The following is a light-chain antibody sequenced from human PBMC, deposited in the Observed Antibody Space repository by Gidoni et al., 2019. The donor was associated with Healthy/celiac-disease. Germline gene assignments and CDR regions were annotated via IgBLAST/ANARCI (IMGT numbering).Light chain of an antibody. J-gene: IGKJ2*01. CDR3: QQRYSTPPYT. CDR2: AAS. Sequence: DIQMTQTPSSLSASVGDRVTITCRASQSIISYLNCYQQKPGKEPKLLIYAASSIQSGVTSRCSGSGCATDFTLPISSLQPDDVSTYYCQQRYSTPPYTFGQGTKLEIK. CDR1: QSIISY. V-gene: IGKV1-39*01.